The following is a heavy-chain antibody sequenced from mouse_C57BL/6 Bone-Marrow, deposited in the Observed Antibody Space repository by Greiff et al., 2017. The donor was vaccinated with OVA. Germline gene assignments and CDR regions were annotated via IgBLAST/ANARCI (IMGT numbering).Heavy chain of an antibody. CDR2: IWSGGST. V-gene: IGHV2-2*01. D-gene: IGHD1-1*01. Sequence: VKLMESGPGLVQPSQSLSITCTVSGFSLTSYGVHWVRQSPGKGLEWLGVIWSGGSTDYNAAFISRLSISKDNSKSQVFFKMNSLQADDTAIYYCARKDSSYDAMDYWGQGTSVTVSS. J-gene: IGHJ4*01. CDR1: GFSLTSYG. CDR3: ARKDSSYDAMDY.